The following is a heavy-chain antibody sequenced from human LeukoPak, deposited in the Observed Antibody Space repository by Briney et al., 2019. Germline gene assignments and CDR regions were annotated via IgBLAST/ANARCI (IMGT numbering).Heavy chain of an antibody. V-gene: IGHV3-11*03. Sequence: GGSLRLSCAVSGITFSDYYMSWIRQAPGKGLEWVSNIRSSNNYTNYADSVKGRFTISRDNSKNTLYVQMNSLRAEDTAVYYCAKSVGSGSYYNNDCWGQGTLVTVSS. CDR1: GITFSDYY. J-gene: IGHJ4*02. CDR3: AKSVGSGSYYNNDC. D-gene: IGHD3-10*01. CDR2: IRSSNNYT.